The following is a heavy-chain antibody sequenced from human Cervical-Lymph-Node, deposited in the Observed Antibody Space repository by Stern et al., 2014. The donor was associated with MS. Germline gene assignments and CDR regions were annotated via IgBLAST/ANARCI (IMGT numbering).Heavy chain of an antibody. CDR2: IYHRGST. D-gene: IGHD2-2*01. CDR1: GGSISSGGYF. V-gene: IGHV4-31*03. Sequence: QVKLQESGPGLVKPSQTLSLTCTVSGGSISSGGYFWSWLRQHPGKGLEWIGFIYHRGSTYYKPSIKSRLTISVDTSKNHFSLNLSSVTAADTAVYYCARKGAIVPAAIENWFDSWGQGTLVTVSS. J-gene: IGHJ5*01. CDR3: ARKGAIVPAAIENWFDS.